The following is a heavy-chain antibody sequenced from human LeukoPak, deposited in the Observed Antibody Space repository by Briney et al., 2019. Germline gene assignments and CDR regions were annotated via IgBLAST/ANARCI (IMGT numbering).Heavy chain of an antibody. Sequence: PSETLSLTCTVSGGSISSYYWSWIRQPPGKGLEWIGYIYYSGSTNYNPSLKSRVTISVDTSKNQFSLKLSSVTAADTAVYYCARTESYYGGWYWGQGTLVTVSS. CDR1: GGSISSYY. V-gene: IGHV4-59*01. D-gene: IGHD1-26*01. J-gene: IGHJ4*02. CDR3: ARTESYYGGWY. CDR2: IYYSGST.